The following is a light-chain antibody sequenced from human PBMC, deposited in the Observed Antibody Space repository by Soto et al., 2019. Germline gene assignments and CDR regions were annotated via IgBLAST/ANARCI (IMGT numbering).Light chain of an antibody. CDR2: GAS. CDR1: QSVSSSY. Sequence: EIVLTQSPGTLSLSPGERATLSCRASQSVSSSYLAWYQQKPGQAPRLLIYGASSRATGIPARFSGSGSGTDFTLTIRRLEPEDVAVYYCQQYGSSPFTFGPGTKVDI. J-gene: IGKJ3*01. CDR3: QQYGSSPFT. V-gene: IGKV3-20*01.